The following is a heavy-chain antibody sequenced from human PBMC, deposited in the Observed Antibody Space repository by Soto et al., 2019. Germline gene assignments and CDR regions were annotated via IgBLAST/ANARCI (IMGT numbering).Heavy chain of an antibody. Sequence: PSETLSLTCTVSGGSISSYYWSWIRQPPGKGLEWIGYIYYSGSTNYNPSLKSRVTISVDTSKNQFSLTLSSVTAADTAVYYCAREGGYCSSTSCRNWANWFDPWGQGTLVTVSA. V-gene: IGHV4-59*01. CDR2: IYYSGST. CDR3: AREGGYCSSTSCRNWANWFDP. D-gene: IGHD2-2*01. J-gene: IGHJ5*02. CDR1: GGSISSYY.